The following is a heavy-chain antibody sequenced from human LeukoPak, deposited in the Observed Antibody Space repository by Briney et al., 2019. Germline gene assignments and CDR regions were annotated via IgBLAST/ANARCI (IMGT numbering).Heavy chain of an antibody. CDR1: GFTFSSYG. CDR2: IRYDGSNK. D-gene: IGHD2-2*01. V-gene: IGHV3-30*02. CDR3: AKEASSYCSSTSCYSHYYYMDV. J-gene: IGHJ6*03. Sequence: GGSLRLSCAASGFTFSSYGMHWVRQAPGKGLEWVAFIRYDGSNKYYADSVKGRFTISRDNSKNTLYLQMNSLRAEDTAVYYCAKEASSYCSSTSCYSHYYYMDVWGKGTTVTVSS.